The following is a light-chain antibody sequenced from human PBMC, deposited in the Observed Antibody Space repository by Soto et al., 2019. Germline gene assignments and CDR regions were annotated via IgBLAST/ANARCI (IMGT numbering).Light chain of an antibody. V-gene: IGLV2-14*03. J-gene: IGLJ1*01. Sequence: QSALTQPASVSGSPGQSITISCTGTISDVGGYNYVSWYQQHPGKAPKLMIFDVSNRPSGVSNRFSGSKSCYTASLTISGLQAEDEADYYCSSYTSSSTYVFGTGTKVTVL. CDR1: ISDVGGYNY. CDR3: SSYTSSSTYV. CDR2: DVS.